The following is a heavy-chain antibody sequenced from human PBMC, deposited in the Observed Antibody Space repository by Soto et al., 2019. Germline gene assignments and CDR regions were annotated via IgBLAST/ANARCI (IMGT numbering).Heavy chain of an antibody. CDR3: ARDSNGYGMDV. Sequence: PSETLSLTCAVSGGSISSGGYSWSWIRQPPGKGLEWIGYIYHSGSTYYNPSLKSRVTISVDRSKNQFSLKLSSVTAADTAVYYCARDSNGYGMDVWGQGTTVTVSS. J-gene: IGHJ6*02. CDR1: GGSISSGGYS. V-gene: IGHV4-30-2*01. D-gene: IGHD2-8*01. CDR2: IYHSGST.